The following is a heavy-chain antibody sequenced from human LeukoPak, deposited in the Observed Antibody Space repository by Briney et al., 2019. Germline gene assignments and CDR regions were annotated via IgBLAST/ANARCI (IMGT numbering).Heavy chain of an antibody. Sequence: PSETLSLTCTVSGGSISSSSYYWGWIRQPPGKGLEWIGSIYYSGSTYYNPSLKSRVTISVDTSKNQFSLKLSSVTAADTAVYYCARDRYNSAVDYWGQGTLVTVSS. J-gene: IGHJ4*02. CDR3: ARDRYNSAVDY. D-gene: IGHD1-20*01. V-gene: IGHV4-39*07. CDR1: GGSISSSSYY. CDR2: IYYSGST.